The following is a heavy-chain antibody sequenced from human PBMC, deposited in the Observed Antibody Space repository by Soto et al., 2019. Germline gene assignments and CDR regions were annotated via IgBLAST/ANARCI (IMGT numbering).Heavy chain of an antibody. V-gene: IGHV4-59*01. CDR1: GGSISSYY. CDR2: IYYSGST. D-gene: IGHD5-12*01. Sequence: SEPLSLTCTASGGSISSYYWSWIRQPPGKGLEWIGYIYYSGSTNYNPSLKSRVTISVDTSKNQFSLKLSSVTAADTAVYYCARDYGVGVYIGYDGRFFDYWGQGTLVTVSS. CDR3: ARDYGVGVYIGYDGRFFDY. J-gene: IGHJ4*02.